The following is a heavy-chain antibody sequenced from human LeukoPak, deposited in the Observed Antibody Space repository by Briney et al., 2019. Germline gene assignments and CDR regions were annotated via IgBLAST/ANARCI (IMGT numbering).Heavy chain of an antibody. CDR1: GYTFTSYG. J-gene: IGHJ4*02. CDR2: ISAYNGNT. D-gene: IGHD6-13*01. V-gene: IGHV1-18*01. CDR3: ARDPNRYAAAHPFEY. Sequence: ASVKVSCKASGYTFTSYGISWVRQAPGQGLEWMGWISAYNGNTNYAQKFQGRVTMTTDTSTSTAYMELRSLRSDDTAVYYCARDPNRYAAAHPFEYWGQGNPGHRLL.